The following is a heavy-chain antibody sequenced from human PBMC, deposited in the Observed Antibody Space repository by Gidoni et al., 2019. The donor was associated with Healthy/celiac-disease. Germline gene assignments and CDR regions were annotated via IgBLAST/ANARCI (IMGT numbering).Heavy chain of an antibody. J-gene: IGHJ4*02. Sequence: EVQLVESGGGLVKPGGSLSLSCAASGFTFSSYSMNWVRQAPGKGLEWVSSISSSSSYIYYADSVKGRFTISRDNAKNSLYLQMNSLRAEDTAVYYCARDKWELHIAFDYWGQGTLVTVSS. CDR3: ARDKWELHIAFDY. V-gene: IGHV3-21*01. CDR2: ISSSSSYI. D-gene: IGHD1-26*01. CDR1: GFTFSSYS.